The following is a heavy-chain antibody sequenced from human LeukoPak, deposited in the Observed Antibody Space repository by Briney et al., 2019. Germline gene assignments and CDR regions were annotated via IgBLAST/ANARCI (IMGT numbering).Heavy chain of an antibody. V-gene: IGHV3-21*01. CDR2: IXXXSSYI. Sequence: GGSLRLSCAASGXTFXSYSXNXVXXAPXXXXXWXSSIXXXSSYIYYEEXVKGRFTISRDNAKNSLYLQMNSLRAEDTAVYYCARSPTIAAAGTGDYWGQGTLVTVSS. CDR1: GXTFXSYS. CDR3: ARSPTIAAAGTGDY. D-gene: IGHD6-13*01. J-gene: IGHJ4*02.